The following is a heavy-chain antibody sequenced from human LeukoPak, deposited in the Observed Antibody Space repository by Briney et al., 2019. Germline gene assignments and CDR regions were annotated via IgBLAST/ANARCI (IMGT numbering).Heavy chain of an antibody. Sequence: PSETLSLTCTVSGGSISTYYWSWVRQPPGKGLEWIGYIDYSGGTNYNPSLKSRVTMSVDTSKHQFALKLSSVTAADTAVYYCARVGSYCFDYWGQGALVSVSS. J-gene: IGHJ4*02. V-gene: IGHV4-59*01. CDR2: IDYSGGT. CDR3: ARVGSYCFDY. D-gene: IGHD3-10*01. CDR1: GGSISTYY.